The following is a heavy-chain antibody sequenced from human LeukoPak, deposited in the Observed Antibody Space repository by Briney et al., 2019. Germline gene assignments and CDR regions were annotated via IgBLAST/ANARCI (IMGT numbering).Heavy chain of an antibody. J-gene: IGHJ4*02. D-gene: IGHD3-10*01. CDR2: IDWDDDK. CDR1: GFSLSTSGMC. Sequence: SGPTLVNPTQTLTLTCTFCGFSLSTSGMCVSWIRQPPGKALEWLALIDWDDDKYYSTSLKTRLTISKDTSKNQVVLTMTNMDPVDTATYYCARISRYYGSGSYSHFDYWGQGTLVTVSS. CDR3: ARISRYYGSGSYSHFDY. V-gene: IGHV2-70*01.